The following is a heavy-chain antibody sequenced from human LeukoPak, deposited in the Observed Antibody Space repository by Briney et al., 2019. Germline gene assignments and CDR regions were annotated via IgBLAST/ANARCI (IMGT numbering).Heavy chain of an antibody. CDR1: GYTFTSYY. CDR3: ARSIAAAGTVDYYYGMDV. Sequence: ASVKVSCKASGYTFTSYYMHWVRQAPGQGLERMGIINPSGGSTSYAQKFQGRVTMTRDTSTSTVYMELSSLRSEDTAVYYCARSIAAAGTVDYYYGMDVWGQGPRSPSP. J-gene: IGHJ6*02. D-gene: IGHD6-13*01. V-gene: IGHV1-46*01. CDR2: INPSGGST.